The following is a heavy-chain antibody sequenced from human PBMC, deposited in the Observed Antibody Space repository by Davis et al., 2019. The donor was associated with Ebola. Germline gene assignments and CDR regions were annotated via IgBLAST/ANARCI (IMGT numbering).Heavy chain of an antibody. V-gene: IGHV4-30-4*01. Sequence: SETLSLTCTVSGGSISSYYWNWIRQPPGKGLEWIGYISDSGNTYYNPSLKSRVTISVDTSENHFSLKLSSVTAADTAVYYCATGAYYGSGYYFDYWGQGTLVTVSS. D-gene: IGHD3-10*01. CDR3: ATGAYYGSGYYFDY. J-gene: IGHJ4*02. CDR1: GGSISSYY. CDR2: ISDSGNT.